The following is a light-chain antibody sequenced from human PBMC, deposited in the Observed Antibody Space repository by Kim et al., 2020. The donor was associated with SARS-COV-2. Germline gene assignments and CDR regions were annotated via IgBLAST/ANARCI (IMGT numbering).Light chain of an antibody. CDR3: QAWDSSTYV. CDR2: QDN. J-gene: IGLJ1*01. Sequence: YELTQPPSVSVSPGQTASITCSGDKLGDKYACWYQQKPGQSPVLVIYQDNKRPSGIPERFSGSNSGNTATLTISGTHAMDEADYYCQAWDSSTYVFGTGT. CDR1: KLGDKY. V-gene: IGLV3-1*01.